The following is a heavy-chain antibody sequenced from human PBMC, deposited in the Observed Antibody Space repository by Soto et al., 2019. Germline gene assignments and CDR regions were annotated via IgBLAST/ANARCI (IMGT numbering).Heavy chain of an antibody. CDR1: GYTFTSYG. Sequence: QVDLVQSGAEVKEPGASVRIYCEASGYTFTSYGIHWVRQAPGQRLEWIGWINTVSSNTRYSPECQARVTITRDTSASTAYMELNSLRSEDTAVYYCARAMPTAGYIDFDQWGQGTLVTVSS. J-gene: IGHJ4*02. D-gene: IGHD3-9*01. V-gene: IGHV1-3*04. CDR3: ARAMPTAGYIDFDQ. CDR2: INTVSSNT.